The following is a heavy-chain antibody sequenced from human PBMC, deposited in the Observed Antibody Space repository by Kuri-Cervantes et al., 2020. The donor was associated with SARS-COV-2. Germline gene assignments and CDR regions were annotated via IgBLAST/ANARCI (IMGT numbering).Heavy chain of an antibody. CDR1: GYTFTSYY. D-gene: IGHD6-19*01. J-gene: IGHJ4*02. CDR3: AREGIAVAGTFD. Sequence: ASVKVSCKASGYTFTSYYMHWVRQAPGQGLEWMGIINPSGGSTSYAQKFQGRVTMTRDTSISTAYMELSRLRSDDTAVYYCAREGIAVAGTFDWGQGTLVTVSS. CDR2: INPSGGST. V-gene: IGHV1-46*01.